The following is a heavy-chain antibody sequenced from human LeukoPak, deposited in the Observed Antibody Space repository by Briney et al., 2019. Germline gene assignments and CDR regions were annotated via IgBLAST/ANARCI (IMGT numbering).Heavy chain of an antibody. J-gene: IGHJ5*02. CDR1: GGSFSGYY. Sequence: PSETLSLTCAVYGGSFSGYYWSWIRQPPGKGLEWIGEINHSGSTNYKPSLKSRVTISVDTSKNQFSLKLSSVTAAETAVYYCARDAPAPALWFGELLFRSDWFDPWGQGTLVTVSS. D-gene: IGHD3-10*01. V-gene: IGHV4-34*01. CDR2: INHSGST. CDR3: ARDAPAPALWFGELLFRSDWFDP.